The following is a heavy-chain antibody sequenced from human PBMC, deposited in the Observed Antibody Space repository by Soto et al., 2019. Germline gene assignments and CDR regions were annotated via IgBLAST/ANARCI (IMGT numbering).Heavy chain of an antibody. D-gene: IGHD6-6*01. Sequence: SETLSLTCAVYGGSFSGYYWSWIRQPPGKGLEWIGEINHSGSTNYNPSLKSRVTISVDTSKNQFSLKLSSVTAADTAVYYCERGRVRSRVAARTSTYNWFAPWGQETLVTVP. J-gene: IGHJ5*02. CDR3: ERGRVRSRVAARTSTYNWFAP. CDR1: GGSFSGYY. V-gene: IGHV4-34*01. CDR2: INHSGST.